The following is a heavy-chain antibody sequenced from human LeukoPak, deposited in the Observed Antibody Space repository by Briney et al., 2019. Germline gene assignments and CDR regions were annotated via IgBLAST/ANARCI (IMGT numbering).Heavy chain of an antibody. Sequence: GRSLRLSCAASGFTFDDYAMPWVRQAPGKGLEWVSGISWNSGSIGYADSVKGRFTISRDNAKNSLYLQMNSLRAEDTALYYCAKDIIAAAGTLDYYYGMDVWGQGTTVTVSS. CDR2: ISWNSGSI. J-gene: IGHJ6*02. CDR1: GFTFDDYA. CDR3: AKDIIAAAGTLDYYYGMDV. D-gene: IGHD6-13*01. V-gene: IGHV3-9*01.